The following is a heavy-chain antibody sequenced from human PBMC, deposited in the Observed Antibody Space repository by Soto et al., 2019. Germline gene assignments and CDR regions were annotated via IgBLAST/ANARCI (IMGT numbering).Heavy chain of an antibody. CDR2: IYYSGST. Sequence: QVQLQESRPGLVKPSQTLSLTCTVSGGSISSGGYYWSWIRQHPGKGLEWIGYIYYSGSTYYIPSLKGRFTISVDSPKIQFSLKLSSVTAADTAVYYCARSVFPWGQGTLVTVSS. D-gene: IGHD3-3*01. CDR1: GGSISSGGYY. CDR3: ARSVFP. V-gene: IGHV4-31*03. J-gene: IGHJ5*02.